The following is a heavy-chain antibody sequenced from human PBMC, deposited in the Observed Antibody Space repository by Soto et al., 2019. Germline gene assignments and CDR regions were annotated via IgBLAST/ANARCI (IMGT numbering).Heavy chain of an antibody. J-gene: IGHJ6*02. D-gene: IGHD1-7*01. CDR3: AKDIRITGTTCSECYYYYGMDV. Sequence: HPGGSLRLSCAASGFTFVDYAMHCVRQAPGKGLEWVSLISWDGGSTYYADSVKGRFTISRDNSKNSLYLQMNSLRAEDTALYYCAKDIRITGTTCSECYYYYGMDVWGQGTTVTVSS. CDR2: ISWDGGST. CDR1: GFTFVDYA. V-gene: IGHV3-43D*04.